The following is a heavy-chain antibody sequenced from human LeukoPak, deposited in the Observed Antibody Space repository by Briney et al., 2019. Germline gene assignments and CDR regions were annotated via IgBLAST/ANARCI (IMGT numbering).Heavy chain of an antibody. CDR3: AKDLPGSGWAFHY. V-gene: IGHV3-23*01. CDR2: ISDAGT. D-gene: IGHD6-19*01. J-gene: IGHJ4*02. Sequence: GGSLRLSCAASGFIFSRHAMSWVRQVPGKGLEWVSSISDAGTFYSDSVKGRFAISRDNSKNTLYLQMNSLRAEDTALYHCAKDLPGSGWAFHYWGQGTLVTVSS. CDR1: GFIFSRHA.